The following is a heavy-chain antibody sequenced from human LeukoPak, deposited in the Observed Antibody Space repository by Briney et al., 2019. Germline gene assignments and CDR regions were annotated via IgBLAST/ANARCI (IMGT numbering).Heavy chain of an antibody. V-gene: IGHV3-21*01. CDR2: ISSSSSYI. D-gene: IGHD3-10*01. J-gene: IGHJ4*02. CDR3: AREDYYGSGTDY. CDR1: GCTFSSYS. Sequence: GGTLRLSCAASGCTFSSYSMNWVRQAPGKGLEWVSSISSSSSYIYYADSVKGRFTISRDNAKNSLYLQMNSLRAEDTAVYYCAREDYYGSGTDYWGQGTLVTVSS.